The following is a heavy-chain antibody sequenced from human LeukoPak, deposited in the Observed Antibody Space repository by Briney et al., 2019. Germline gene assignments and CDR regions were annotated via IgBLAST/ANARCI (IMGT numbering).Heavy chain of an antibody. Sequence: GGSLRLSCTGSEFTISDYWMNWVRQAPGKGLEWVANIKQDGSEKNYVDSVKGRFTISRDNSKNTLYLQMNSLRAEDTAVYYCAKEVVVPAAMSYFQHWGQGTLVTVSS. V-gene: IGHV3-7*03. J-gene: IGHJ1*01. CDR1: EFTISDYW. CDR3: AKEVVVPAAMSYFQH. CDR2: IKQDGSEK. D-gene: IGHD2-2*01.